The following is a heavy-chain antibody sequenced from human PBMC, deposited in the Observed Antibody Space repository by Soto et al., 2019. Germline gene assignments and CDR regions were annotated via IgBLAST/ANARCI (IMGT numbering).Heavy chain of an antibody. CDR2: ISAYNGNK. CDR1: GYNFTSYG. J-gene: IGHJ4*02. CDR3: ARQPGVGTGFFDY. D-gene: IGHD2-2*01. Sequence: ASVKVSCRASGYNFTSYGISWVRQAPGQGLEWLGWISAYNGNKKYAKKLQGRVTMTTDTSTITAHMELRSLRSDDTAVYYCARQPGVGTGFFDYWGRGTLFTISS. V-gene: IGHV1-18*01.